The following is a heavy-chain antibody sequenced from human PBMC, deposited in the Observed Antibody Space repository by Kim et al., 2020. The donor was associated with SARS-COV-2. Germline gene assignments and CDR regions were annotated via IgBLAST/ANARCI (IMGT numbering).Heavy chain of an antibody. Sequence: KTKYSQKVQARVTITRDTYASTGYMELSSLRSEDTALYYCARALSGALDYWGQGTLVTVSS. CDR2: KT. J-gene: IGHJ4*02. CDR3: ARALSGALDY. V-gene: IGHV1-3*01. D-gene: IGHD7-27*01.